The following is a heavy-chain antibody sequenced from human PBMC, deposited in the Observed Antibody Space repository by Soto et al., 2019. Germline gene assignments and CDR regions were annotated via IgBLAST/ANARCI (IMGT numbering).Heavy chain of an antibody. Sequence: QVQLQQWGAGLLKPSETLSLTCAVYGGSFSGYYWSWIRQPPGKGLEWIGEINHSGSTNYNPSLKSRVTISVDTSKNQFSLKLSSVTAADTAVYYCARAVTGYSSSWSRGWFDPWGQGTLVTVSS. V-gene: IGHV4-34*01. CDR2: INHSGST. CDR3: ARAVTGYSSSWSRGWFDP. CDR1: GGSFSGYY. D-gene: IGHD6-13*01. J-gene: IGHJ5*02.